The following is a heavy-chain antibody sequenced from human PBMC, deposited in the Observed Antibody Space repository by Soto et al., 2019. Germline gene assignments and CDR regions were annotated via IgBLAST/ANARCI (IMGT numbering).Heavy chain of an antibody. D-gene: IGHD1-1*01. CDR3: ARVRQGCSANNCYFDP. CDR1: GGSVRAPDW. J-gene: IGHJ5*01. CDR2: VHISGHS. Sequence: SETLSLTCTLSGGSVRAPDWWNCVRQSPDKGLEWIAEVHISGHSNYNPSLRSRVSVSIDSSKNQFYLNLNSVTDADTAIYYCARVRQGCSANNCYFDPWGQGTQVTVSS. V-gene: IGHV4-4*02.